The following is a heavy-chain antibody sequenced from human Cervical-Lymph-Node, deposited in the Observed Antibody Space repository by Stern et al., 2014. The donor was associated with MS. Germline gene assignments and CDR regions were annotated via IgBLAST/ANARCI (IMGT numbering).Heavy chain of an antibody. D-gene: IGHD1-7*01. CDR2: IYYSGST. V-gene: IGHV4-59*11. CDR3: ARNYVDYLYYAMDV. Sequence: QVQLQESGPGLVKPSETLSLTCTVSGGSISSPYWSWIRQSPGKGLEWIGFIYYSGSTNYNPSLKSRITISVDPSKNQFSLRLSSVTAADTAVYYCARNYVDYLYYAMDVWGQGTAVTVSS. J-gene: IGHJ6*02. CDR1: GGSISSPY.